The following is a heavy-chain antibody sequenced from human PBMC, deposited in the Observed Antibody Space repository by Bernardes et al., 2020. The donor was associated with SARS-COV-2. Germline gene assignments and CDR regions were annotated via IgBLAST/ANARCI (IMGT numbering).Heavy chain of an antibody. V-gene: IGHV1-18*01. CDR1: GYTFTSYG. J-gene: IGHJ5*02. CDR2: ISGDEGNT. Sequence: ASAKASCKASGYTFTSYGISWVRQAPGQGLEWMGWISGDEGNTNYAHKFHGRVTMTTDTSTSTAHMELRGLRSDDTAVYYCATVVGYSYGGGWFDPWGQGTLVTVSS. CDR3: ATVVGYSYGGGWFDP. D-gene: IGHD5-12*01.